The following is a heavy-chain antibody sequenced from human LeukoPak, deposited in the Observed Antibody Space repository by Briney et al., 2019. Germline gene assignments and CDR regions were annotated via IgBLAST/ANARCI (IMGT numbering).Heavy chain of an antibody. J-gene: IGHJ5*02. Sequence: GGSLRLSCAASGFTFCSYWMSWVRQAPGKGLEWVANIKQDGSEKYYVDSVKGRFTISRDNAKNSLYLQMNSLRAEDTAVYYCARDDCSSISCYHNWFDPWGQGTLVTVSS. CDR1: GFTFCSYW. D-gene: IGHD2-2*01. CDR3: ARDDCSSISCYHNWFDP. V-gene: IGHV3-7*01. CDR2: IKQDGSEK.